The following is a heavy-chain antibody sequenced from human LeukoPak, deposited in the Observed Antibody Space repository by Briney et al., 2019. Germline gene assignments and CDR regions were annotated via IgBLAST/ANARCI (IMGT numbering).Heavy chain of an antibody. V-gene: IGHV3-23*01. D-gene: IGHD3-22*01. CDR1: GFTFSHYG. Sequence: PGGSLRLSCAAAGFTFSHYGMSWVRQAPGKGLEWVSSLSGSGNKTYYADSVKGRFTISRENSKDTVYLEMSSLRVDDTAVYYCAKDHLNYYDSSGYGHDAFDIWGQGTMVTVSS. CDR3: AKDHLNYYDSSGYGHDAFDI. J-gene: IGHJ3*02. CDR2: LSGSGNKT.